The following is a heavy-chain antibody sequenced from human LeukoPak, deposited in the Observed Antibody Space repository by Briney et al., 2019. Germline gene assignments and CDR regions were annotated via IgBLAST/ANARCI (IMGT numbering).Heavy chain of an antibody. Sequence: GGSLRLSCAASGFTFDDYGMSWVRQAPGKGLEWVSGINWNGGSTGYADSVKGRFTISRDNAKNSLYLQMNSLRAEDTALYYCAKDSSADDSSGYSYYFDYWGQGTLVTVSS. J-gene: IGHJ4*02. CDR3: AKDSSADDSSGYSYYFDY. D-gene: IGHD3-22*01. V-gene: IGHV3-20*04. CDR2: INWNGGST. CDR1: GFTFDDYG.